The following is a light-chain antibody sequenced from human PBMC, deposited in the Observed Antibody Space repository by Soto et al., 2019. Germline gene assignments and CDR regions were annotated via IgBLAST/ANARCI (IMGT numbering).Light chain of an antibody. CDR3: SSYTSSSTLGV. J-gene: IGLJ1*01. Sequence: QSVLTQPASVSGSPGQSITISCTGTSSDFGGYNYVSWYQQHPGKAPKLMIYDVSNRPSGVSNRFSGSKSGNTASLTIPGLQAEDEADYYCSSYTSSSTLGVFGTGTKVTVL. CDR2: DVS. CDR1: SSDFGGYNY. V-gene: IGLV2-14*01.